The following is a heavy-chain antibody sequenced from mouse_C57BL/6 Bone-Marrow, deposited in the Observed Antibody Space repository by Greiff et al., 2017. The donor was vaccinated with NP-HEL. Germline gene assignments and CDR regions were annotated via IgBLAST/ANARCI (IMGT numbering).Heavy chain of an antibody. CDR2: IRSKSNNYAT. V-gene: IGHV10-1*01. Sequence: EVMLVESGGGLVQPKGSLTLSCAASGFSFNTYALNWVRQAPGKGLEWVARIRSKSNNYATYYADSVKDRFTISRDDSESMLYLQMNNLKTEDTAMYYCVRRSFYYEAMDYWGQGTSVTVSS. D-gene: IGHD2-4*01. CDR3: VRRSFYYEAMDY. J-gene: IGHJ4*01. CDR1: GFSFNTYA.